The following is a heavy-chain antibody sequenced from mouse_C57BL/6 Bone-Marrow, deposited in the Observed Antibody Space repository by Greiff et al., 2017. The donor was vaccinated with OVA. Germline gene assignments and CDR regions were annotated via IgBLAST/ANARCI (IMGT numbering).Heavy chain of an antibody. Sequence: VKLVESGAELARPGASVKLSCKASGYTFTSYGISWVKQRTGQGLEWIGEIYPRSGNTYYNEKFKGKATLTADKSSSTAYMELRSLTSEDSAVYFCARKEITTVVAPYAMDYWGQGTSVTVSS. J-gene: IGHJ4*01. D-gene: IGHD1-1*01. V-gene: IGHV1-81*01. CDR3: ARKEITTVVAPYAMDY. CDR1: GYTFTSYG. CDR2: IYPRSGNT.